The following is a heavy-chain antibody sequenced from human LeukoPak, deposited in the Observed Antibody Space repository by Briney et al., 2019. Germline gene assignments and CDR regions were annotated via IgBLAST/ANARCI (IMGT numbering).Heavy chain of an antibody. CDR2: ISYDGSNK. J-gene: IGHJ6*03. V-gene: IGHV3-30*18. Sequence: TGGSLRLSCAASGFTFNNAWMNWVRKAPGKGLEWVAVISYDGSNKYYVDSVKGRSTISRDNSKNTLYLQMNSLRLEDTAVYYCAKSGDSSSMDVWGKGTKVTVSS. D-gene: IGHD6-6*01. CDR1: GFTFNNAW. CDR3: AKSGDSSSMDV.